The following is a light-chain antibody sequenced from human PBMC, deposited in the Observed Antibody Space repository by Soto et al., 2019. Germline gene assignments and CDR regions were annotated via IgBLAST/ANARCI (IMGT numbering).Light chain of an antibody. CDR1: QSILTY. J-gene: IGKJ4*01. CDR2: AAS. Sequence: DIQMTQSPSSLSASVGDRVTITCRASQSILTYLNWFQQKPGKAPKLLMYAASSLQGGVPSRFSGSGSGTDFTLTISSLQPEDFATYFCQQSFSTPLTFGGGTKVDIK. CDR3: QQSFSTPLT. V-gene: IGKV1-39*01.